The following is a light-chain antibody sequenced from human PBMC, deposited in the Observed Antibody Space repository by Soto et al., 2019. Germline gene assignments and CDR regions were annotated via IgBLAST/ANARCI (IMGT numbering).Light chain of an antibody. CDR2: AAS. J-gene: IGKJ4*01. V-gene: IGKV3-15*01. CDR1: QRASSN. Sequence: EIMMTQSPATLSVSPGERATLSWRASQRASSNLAWYQQKPGQAPWLLIYAASTRAPGIPARFSGSGSGTEFTLTISSLQSEDFAVYYCQQYNKWPLTFGGGTHVEIK. CDR3: QQYNKWPLT.